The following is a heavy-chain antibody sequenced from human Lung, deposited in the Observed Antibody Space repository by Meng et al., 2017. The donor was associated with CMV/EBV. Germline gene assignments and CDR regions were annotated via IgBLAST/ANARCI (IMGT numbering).Heavy chain of an antibody. J-gene: IGHJ4*02. CDR2: IRSKASNYAT. CDR3: CRPTAVASSPTDY. CDR1: GFTFSDSA. V-gene: IGHV3-73*01. Sequence: ESLKISXAASGFTFSDSAMYWVRQASGKGLEWVGRIRSKASNYATTYAASVEGRFTISRDDSKNMVYLEMNSLKIEDTALYYCCRPTAVASSPTDYWGQGTLVTVSS. D-gene: IGHD6-19*01.